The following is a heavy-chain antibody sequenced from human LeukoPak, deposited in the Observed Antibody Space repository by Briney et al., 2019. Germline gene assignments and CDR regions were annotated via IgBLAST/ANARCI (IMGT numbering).Heavy chain of an antibody. V-gene: IGHV6-1*01. J-gene: IGHJ5*02. CDR2: TYYRSKWYN. D-gene: IGHD6-13*01. CDR1: GDSVSSNSAA. Sequence: SQTLSLTCAISGDSVSSNSAAWNWIRQSPSRGLEWLGRTYYRSKWYNDYAVSVKSRITINPDTSKNQFSLQLNSVTPEDTAVYYCARVFLDPSSWYEIAYNWFDPWGQGTLVTVSS. CDR3: ARVFLDPSSWYEIAYNWFDP.